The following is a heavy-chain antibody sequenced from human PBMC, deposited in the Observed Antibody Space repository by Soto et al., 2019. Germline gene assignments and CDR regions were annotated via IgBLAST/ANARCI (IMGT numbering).Heavy chain of an antibody. Sequence: QLQLQESGPGLVKPSETLSLTCTVSSGSISSNDYFWGWIRQPPGKGLEWIGNIYYSGSTYYNPSLKSRVTISVDTSYNQFSLKLTSSTAADTAVYYCARVFRDYPSYYYDMDVWGKGTTVTVSS. J-gene: IGHJ6*03. CDR3: ARVFRDYPSYYYDMDV. CDR1: SGSISSNDYF. V-gene: IGHV4-39*01. CDR2: IYYSGST. D-gene: IGHD4-17*01.